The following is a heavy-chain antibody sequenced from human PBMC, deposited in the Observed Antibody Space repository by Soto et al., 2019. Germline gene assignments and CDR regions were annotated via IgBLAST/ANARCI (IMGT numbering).Heavy chain of an antibody. CDR2: IYYTEST. V-gene: IGHV4-4*02. CDR3: ARHMRAGKYYDAGDY. J-gene: IGHJ4*02. D-gene: IGHD3-16*01. CDR1: GGSISSENW. Sequence: QVQLQESGPGLVKPSGTLSLTCAVSGGSISSENWWNWVRQPPGKGLEWIGEIYYTESTNYNPSLQSRVTISVDRSKEVFSLRLSSVTAADTAVYYCARHMRAGKYYDAGDYWGPGILVTVTS.